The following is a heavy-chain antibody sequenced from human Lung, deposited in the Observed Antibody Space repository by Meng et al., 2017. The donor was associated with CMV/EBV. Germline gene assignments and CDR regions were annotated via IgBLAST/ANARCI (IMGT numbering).Heavy chain of an antibody. J-gene: IGHJ5*02. D-gene: IGHD2-15*01. CDR1: GYSFTGYD. CDR2: IKPNSGDT. CDR3: ARAAQDILFGDWLDP. Sequence: ASXXVSXKASGYSFTGYDLHWVRQAPGQGLEWMGWIKPNSGDTSSAQKFQGRVTMTRDTSISTVYMELSSLTSDDTAIYYCARAAQDILFGDWLDPWGQGXLVTVSS. V-gene: IGHV1-2*02.